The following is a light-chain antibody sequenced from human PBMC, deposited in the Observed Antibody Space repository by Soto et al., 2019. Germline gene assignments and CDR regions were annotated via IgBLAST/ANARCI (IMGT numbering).Light chain of an antibody. V-gene: IGKV2-30*01. CDR3: MQGTHWPPI. Sequence: DVAMTQSPLSLPVTLGQPASISCRSNQSLVYSDGNTFLSWFQQRPGQSPRRLIYKVSNRDSGVPDRSSGSGSGTDFTLRIIRVEAEDVGVYYCMQGTHWPPIFGPGTKVDI. CDR1: QSLVYSDGNTF. CDR2: KVS. J-gene: IGKJ3*01.